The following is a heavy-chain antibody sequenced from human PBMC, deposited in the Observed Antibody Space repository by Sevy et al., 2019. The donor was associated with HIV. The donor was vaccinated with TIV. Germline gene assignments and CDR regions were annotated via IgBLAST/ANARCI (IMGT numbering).Heavy chain of an antibody. D-gene: IGHD5-18*01. CDR3: ARAGTQTYEVVQPDTAMVFDP. CDR1: GFTFSSYA. V-gene: IGHV3-30*04. J-gene: IGHJ5*02. Sequence: GSLRLSCAASGFTFSSYAMHWVRQAPGKGLEWVAVISYDGSNKYYADSVKGRFTISRDNSKNTLYLQMNSLRAEDTAVYYCARAGTQTYEVVQPDTAMVFDPWGQGTLVTVSS. CDR2: ISYDGSNK.